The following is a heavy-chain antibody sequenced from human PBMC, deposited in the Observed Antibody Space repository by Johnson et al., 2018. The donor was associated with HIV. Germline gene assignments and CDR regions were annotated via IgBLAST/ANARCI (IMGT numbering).Heavy chain of an antibody. Sequence: VQLVESGGGLVKPGGSLKLSCEASGFTFRDYYMSWIRQAPGKGLEWVSYISSSGRTIYYVDSVKGRFTISRDNTKNSLYLQMNSLRAEDTAVYYCAKAPYGSGIRPGAFDIWGQGTMVTVSS. D-gene: IGHD3-10*01. CDR1: GFTFRDYY. V-gene: IGHV3-11*04. J-gene: IGHJ3*02. CDR3: AKAPYGSGIRPGAFDI. CDR2: ISSSGRTI.